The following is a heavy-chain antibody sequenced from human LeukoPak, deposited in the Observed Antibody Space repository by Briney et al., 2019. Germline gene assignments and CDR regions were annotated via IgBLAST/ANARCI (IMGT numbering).Heavy chain of an antibody. CDR1: GYTFTSYG. J-gene: IGHJ4*02. CDR2: ISAYNGNT. V-gene: IGHV1-18*01. D-gene: IGHD3-22*01. Sequence: ASVKVSCKAPGYTFTSYGISWVRQAPGQGLEWMGWISAYNGNTNYAQKLQGRVTMTTDTSTSTAYMELRSLRSDDTAVYYCARGYYYDSSGYYTPDYWGQGTLVTVSS. CDR3: ARGYYYDSSGYYTPDY.